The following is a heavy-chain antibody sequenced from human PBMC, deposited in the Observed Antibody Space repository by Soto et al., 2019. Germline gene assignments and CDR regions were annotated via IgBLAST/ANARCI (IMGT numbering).Heavy chain of an antibody. CDR1: DITLSDNY. Sequence: PAGPFSLSCVASDITLSDNYMTWIRQAPGKGLEWLSYISNSDYNTYYADSMKGDFTISRDNSRTTLYLQMNGLRPEDTAVYYCARKSRVIDCWGQGTLVTVSS. CDR2: ISNSDYNT. J-gene: IGHJ4*02. D-gene: IGHD3-16*02. V-gene: IGHV3-11*01. CDR3: ARKSRVIDC.